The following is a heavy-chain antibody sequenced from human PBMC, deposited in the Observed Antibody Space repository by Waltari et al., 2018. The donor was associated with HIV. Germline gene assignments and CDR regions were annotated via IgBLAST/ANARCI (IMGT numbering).Heavy chain of an antibody. CDR3: ASRSSGRVAYGLDV. CDR2: ISSSSGHM. CDR1: GFTFSSYG. D-gene: IGHD6-19*01. J-gene: IGHJ6*02. V-gene: IGHV3-21*01. Sequence: EVQLVESGGGLVKPGGSLRLSCAGSGFTFSSYGMNWVRQAPGKGLEWVAYISSSSGHMKYADSVKGRFTISRDNAKNSLYLQINGLRAEDTAVYYCASRSSGRVAYGLDVWGQGTTVIVSS.